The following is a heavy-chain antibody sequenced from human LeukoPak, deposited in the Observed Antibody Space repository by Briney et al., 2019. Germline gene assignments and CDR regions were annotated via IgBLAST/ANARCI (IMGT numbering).Heavy chain of an antibody. Sequence: PGGSLRLPCAASGFTFSSYAMHWVRQAPGKGLEWVAVISYDGSNKYYADSVKGRFTISRDNSKNTLYLQMNSLRAEDTAVYYCAGARSDYFYGVDVWGQGTTVTVSS. CDR3: AGARSDYFYGVDV. CDR2: ISYDGSNK. D-gene: IGHD4-17*01. J-gene: IGHJ6*02. V-gene: IGHV3-30-3*01. CDR1: GFTFSSYA.